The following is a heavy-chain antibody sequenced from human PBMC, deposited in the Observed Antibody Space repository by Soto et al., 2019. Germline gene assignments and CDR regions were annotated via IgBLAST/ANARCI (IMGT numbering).Heavy chain of an antibody. CDR3: ARSYDFWSGSDY. V-gene: IGHV4-59*01. CDR2: IYYSGST. D-gene: IGHD3-3*01. Sequence: SETLSLTCTVSGGSISSYYWSWIRQPPGKGLEWIGYIYYSGSTNYNPSLKSRVTISVDTSKNQFSLKLSSVTAADTAVYYCARSYDFWSGSDYWGQGTLVTVSS. J-gene: IGHJ4*02. CDR1: GGSISSYY.